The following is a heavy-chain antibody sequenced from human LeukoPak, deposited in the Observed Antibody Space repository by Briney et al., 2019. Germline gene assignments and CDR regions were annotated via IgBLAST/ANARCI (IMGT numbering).Heavy chain of an antibody. CDR2: IIPIFGTA. Sequence: SVKVSCKASGGTFSSYAISWVRQAPGQGLEWMGGIIPIFGTANYAQKFQGRVTITADKSTSTAYMELSSLRSEDTAVYYCARERAPFYDSSGPDAFDIWGQGTMVTVSS. CDR1: GGTFSSYA. D-gene: IGHD3-22*01. J-gene: IGHJ3*02. CDR3: ARERAPFYDSSGPDAFDI. V-gene: IGHV1-69*06.